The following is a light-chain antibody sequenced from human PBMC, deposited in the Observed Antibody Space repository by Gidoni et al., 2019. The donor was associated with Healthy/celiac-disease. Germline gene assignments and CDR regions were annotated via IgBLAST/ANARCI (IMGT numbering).Light chain of an antibody. J-gene: IGKJ5*01. CDR1: QSVLHSNGYNY. CDR3: MQALQTPIT. Sequence: EIEMTQSPLSLPVTPGEPASISCRSSQSVLHSNGYNYLDWYMQKRGQSPQLLIYLGSNRASGVPDRFSGSGSGTDFTLTISRVEPEDVGVYYCMQALQTPITFGQGTRLEIK. CDR2: LGS. V-gene: IGKV2-28*01.